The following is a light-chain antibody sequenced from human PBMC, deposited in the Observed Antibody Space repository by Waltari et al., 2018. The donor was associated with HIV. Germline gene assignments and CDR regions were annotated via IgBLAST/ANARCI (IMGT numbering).Light chain of an antibody. CDR3: MQGSYWPRT. Sequence: AVVTQSPLSLSVTPGQPASISCKSSQNLVYSDGNTYLHWYQQRPGQSPRRLIYKISKRDSGVPDRLSGSGSGTDFTLRISRVEAEDVAVYYCMQGSYWPRTFGQGTKLEI. V-gene: IGKV2-30*01. CDR1: QNLVYSDGNTY. CDR2: KIS. J-gene: IGKJ2*01.